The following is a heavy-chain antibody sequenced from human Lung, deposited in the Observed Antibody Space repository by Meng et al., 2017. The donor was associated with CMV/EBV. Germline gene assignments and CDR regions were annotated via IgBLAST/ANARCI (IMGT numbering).Heavy chain of an antibody. CDR1: GFTFSSYA. CDR3: ARGQGVPRYSSGWQRDKPFDY. V-gene: IGHV3-30*04. Sequence: GESLKISCAASGFTFSSYAMHWVRQAPGKGLEWVAVISYDGSNKYYADSVKGRFTISRDNSKNTLYLQMNSLRAEDTAVYYCARGQGVPRYSSGWQRDKPFDYWGQGTLVTVSS. CDR2: ISYDGSNK. J-gene: IGHJ4*02. D-gene: IGHD6-19*01.